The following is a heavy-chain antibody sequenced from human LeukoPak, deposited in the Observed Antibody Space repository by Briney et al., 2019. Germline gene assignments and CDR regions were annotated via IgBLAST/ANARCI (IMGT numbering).Heavy chain of an antibody. D-gene: IGHD3-9*01. V-gene: IGHV4-4*07. J-gene: IGHJ4*02. CDR2: ISTSENT. CDR3: AREFYDVLTGYLGRGQYHFDN. Sequence: PSETLSLTCTVSGGSVSDYYWSWVRQPVGKGLEWIGRISTSENTNYNPSLKSRVTMSVDTSKNQFSLRLRSVTAADTAVYYCAREFYDVLTGYLGRGQYHFDNWGQGKLVTVSS. CDR1: GGSVSDYY.